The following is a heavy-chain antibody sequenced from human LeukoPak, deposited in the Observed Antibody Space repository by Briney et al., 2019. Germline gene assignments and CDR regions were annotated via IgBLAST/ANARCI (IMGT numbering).Heavy chain of an antibody. Sequence: PGGSLRLSCAASGFTFSSYEMNWVRQAPGKGLEWVSYISSSGSTIYYADSVKGRFTISRDNAKKSLYLQMRSLRAEDTAVYYCATENTRHYYYYMDVWGKGTTVTISS. V-gene: IGHV3-48*03. CDR1: GFTFSSYE. CDR3: ATENTRHYYYYMDV. D-gene: IGHD2/OR15-2a*01. CDR2: ISSSGSTI. J-gene: IGHJ6*03.